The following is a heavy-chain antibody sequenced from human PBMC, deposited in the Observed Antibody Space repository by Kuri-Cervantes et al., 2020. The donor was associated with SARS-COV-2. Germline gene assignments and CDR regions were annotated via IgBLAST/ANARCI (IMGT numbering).Heavy chain of an antibody. D-gene: IGHD2-15*01. J-gene: IGHJ6*02. V-gene: IGHV4-59*12. CDR3: AREHIVVVVAATKKNYYYYGMDV. Sequence: GSLRLSCTVSGGSISSYYWSWIRQPPGKGLEWIGYIYYSGSTNYNPSLKSRVTISVDTSKNQFSLKLSSVTAADTAVYYCAREHIVVVVAATKKNYYYYGMDVWGQGTTVTVSS. CDR1: GGSISSYY. CDR2: IYYSGST.